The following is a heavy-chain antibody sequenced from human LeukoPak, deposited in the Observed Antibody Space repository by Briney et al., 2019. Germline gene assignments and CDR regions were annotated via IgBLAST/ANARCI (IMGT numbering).Heavy chain of an antibody. D-gene: IGHD2-2*01. J-gene: IGHJ4*02. V-gene: IGHV1-18*01. Sequence: QKLQGRVTMTTDTSTTTAYMELRSLRSDDTAVYHCARDRDQLLFPPDYFDYWGQGTLVTVSS. CDR3: ARDRDQLLFPPDYFDY.